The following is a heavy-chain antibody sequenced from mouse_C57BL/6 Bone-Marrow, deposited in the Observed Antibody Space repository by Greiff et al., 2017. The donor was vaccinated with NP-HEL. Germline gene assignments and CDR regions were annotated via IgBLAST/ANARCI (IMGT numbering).Heavy chain of an antibody. D-gene: IGHD3-2*02. CDR1: GFTFSSYG. Sequence: EVNLVESGGDLVKPGGSLKLSCAASGFTFSSYGMSWVRQTPDKRLEWVATISSGGSYTYYPDSVTGRFTISRDNAKNTLYLQMSSLKSEDTAMYYCARQISDSSGLYYAMDYWGQGTSVTVSS. CDR2: ISSGGSYT. V-gene: IGHV5-6*01. J-gene: IGHJ4*01. CDR3: ARQISDSSGLYYAMDY.